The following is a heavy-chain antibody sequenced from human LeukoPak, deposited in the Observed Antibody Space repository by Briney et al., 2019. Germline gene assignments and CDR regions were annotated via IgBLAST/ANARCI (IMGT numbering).Heavy chain of an antibody. J-gene: IGHJ1*01. Sequence: PSETLSLTCSVSGASISSGSNYWGWIRQPPGKTLEWIGSIYSSGSTYYNPSLKSRVIIIIDTPKNHFSLTLSSVTAADTAVYYCARVVQSTDSSGFYLPEYFQHWGQGTLVTVSS. CDR3: ARVVQSTDSSGFYLPEYFQH. CDR1: GASISSGSNY. V-gene: IGHV4-39*07. CDR2: IYSSGST. D-gene: IGHD3-22*01.